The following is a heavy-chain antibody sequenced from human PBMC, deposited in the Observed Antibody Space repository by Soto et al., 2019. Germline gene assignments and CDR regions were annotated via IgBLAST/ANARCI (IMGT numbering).Heavy chain of an antibody. V-gene: IGHV4-59*01. Sequence: SETLSLTCTVSGGSISSYYWSWIRQPPGKGLEWIGYIYYSGSTNYNPSLKSRVTISVDTSKSQFSLKLSSVTAADTAVYYCARGGAAAGHFDYWGQGTLVTVSA. D-gene: IGHD6-13*01. CDR3: ARGGAAAGHFDY. J-gene: IGHJ4*02. CDR1: GGSISSYY. CDR2: IYYSGST.